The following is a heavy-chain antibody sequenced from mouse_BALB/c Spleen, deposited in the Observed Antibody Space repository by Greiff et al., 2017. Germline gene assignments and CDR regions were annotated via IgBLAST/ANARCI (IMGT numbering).Heavy chain of an antibody. V-gene: IGHV1S29*02. CDR1: GYTFTDYN. D-gene: IGHD1-1*01. J-gene: IGHJ3*01. CDR2: IYPYNGGT. CDR3: ARDYYGSSPAY. Sequence: VQLQQSGPELVKPGASVKISCKASGYTFTDYNMHWVKQSHGKSLEWIGYIYPYNGGTGYNQKFKSKATLTVDNSSSTAYMELRSLTSEDSAVYYCARDYYGSSPAYWGQGTLVTVSA.